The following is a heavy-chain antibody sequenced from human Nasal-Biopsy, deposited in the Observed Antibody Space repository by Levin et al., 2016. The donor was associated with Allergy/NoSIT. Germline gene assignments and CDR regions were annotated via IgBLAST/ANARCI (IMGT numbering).Heavy chain of an antibody. CDR1: GFTFGNHA. CDR2: ISYNGNNK. CDR3: ARAVGGNYDYIWGTYRHQNYFYYGMDV. J-gene: IGHJ6*02. D-gene: IGHD3-16*02. Sequence: GGSLRLSCAASGFTFGNHAIHWVRQAPGKGLEWAAVISYNGNNKYYADSVKGRFTVSRDNSKNTLYLQINSLRAEDTAVYYCARAVGGNYDYIWGTYRHQNYFYYGMDVWGQGTTVTVSS. V-gene: IGHV3-30*04.